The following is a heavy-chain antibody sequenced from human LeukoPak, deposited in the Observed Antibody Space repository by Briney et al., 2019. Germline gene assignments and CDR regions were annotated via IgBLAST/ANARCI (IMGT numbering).Heavy chain of an antibody. D-gene: IGHD2-15*01. CDR1: GFTFSSHL. Sequence: GGSLRLSCAASGFTFSSHLMHWVRQAPGKGLEWVAYIKKTGSETYYVDSVKGRFTITRDNTRNSLFLQMYSLRAEDTAVYFCAREDGYCSGGNCYSYFDSWGQGTLVTVSS. CDR2: IKKTGSET. J-gene: IGHJ4*02. CDR3: AREDGYCSGGNCYSYFDS. V-gene: IGHV3-7*01.